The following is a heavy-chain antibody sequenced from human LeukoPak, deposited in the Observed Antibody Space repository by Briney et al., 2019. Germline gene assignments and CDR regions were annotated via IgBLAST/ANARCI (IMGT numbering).Heavy chain of an antibody. CDR3: ARARYVLTGYLGRPGWYFDF. D-gene: IGHD3-9*01. CDR1: GGSISSNSYY. CDR2: IYYSGRT. Sequence: SETLSLTCTVSGGSISSNSYYWGWIRQPPGKGLEWIGSIYYSGRTYYNPSLKSRVTISVDLSKNQFSLKLSSVTAANTAVYYCARARYVLTGYLGRPGWYFDFWGRGTLVSVSS. V-gene: IGHV4-39*07. J-gene: IGHJ2*01.